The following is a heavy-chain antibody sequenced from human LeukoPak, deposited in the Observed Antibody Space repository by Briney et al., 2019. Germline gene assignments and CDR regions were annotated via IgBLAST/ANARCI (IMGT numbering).Heavy chain of an antibody. CDR1: GGSISSGGYY. V-gene: IGHV4-30-2*01. CDR2: IYQSGST. Sequence: SQTLSLTCTVSGGSISSGGYYWSWIRQPPGKGLEWIGYIYQSGSTYYTPSLESRVTISVDRSKNQFSLRLSSVTAADTAVYYCAKRVAAAGIFDYWGQGTLVTVSS. D-gene: IGHD6-13*01. CDR3: AKRVAAAGIFDY. J-gene: IGHJ4*02.